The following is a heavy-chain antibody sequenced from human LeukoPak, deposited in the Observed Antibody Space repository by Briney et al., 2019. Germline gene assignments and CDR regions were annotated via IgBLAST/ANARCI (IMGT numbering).Heavy chain of an antibody. V-gene: IGHV4-34*01. CDR1: GGSFSGYY. J-gene: IGHJ4*02. CDR2: INHSGST. Sequence: PSETLSLTCAVYGGSFSGYYWSWIRQPPGKGLEWIGEINHSGSTNYNPSLKSRVTTSVDTSKNQFSLKVRSVTAADTAVYYCARPQGVASVWDFDYWGQGTLVTVSS. D-gene: IGHD5-12*01. CDR3: ARPQGVASVWDFDY.